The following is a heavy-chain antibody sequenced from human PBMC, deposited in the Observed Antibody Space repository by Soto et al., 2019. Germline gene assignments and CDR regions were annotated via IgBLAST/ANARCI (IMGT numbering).Heavy chain of an antibody. V-gene: IGHV4-30-2*01. Sequence: PSETLSLTCAVSGGSVSSGGDSWNWIRQPPGKGLEWIGYIYHSGTTYYNPSLKGRVTISIDGSKNQFSLKLSSVTAADTAVYYCVRGSVSYVNFDYWGQGTLVTVSS. CDR3: VRGSVSYVNFDY. D-gene: IGHD3-10*01. CDR2: IYHSGTT. J-gene: IGHJ4*02. CDR1: GGSVSSGGDS.